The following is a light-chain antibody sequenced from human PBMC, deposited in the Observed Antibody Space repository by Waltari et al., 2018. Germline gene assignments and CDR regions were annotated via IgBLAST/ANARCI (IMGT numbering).Light chain of an antibody. V-gene: IGKV3-15*01. Sequence: EIVLTQSPGTLSVSPGEGATLSCRASQSAGGNVAWYQQRLGQPPRLLIYGASMRNGGIPDRFSGSGSGTEFTLTISSLQSADFAVYYCYQYNVWPRTFGQGTKVEVK. CDR1: QSAGGN. CDR3: YQYNVWPRT. J-gene: IGKJ1*01. CDR2: GAS.